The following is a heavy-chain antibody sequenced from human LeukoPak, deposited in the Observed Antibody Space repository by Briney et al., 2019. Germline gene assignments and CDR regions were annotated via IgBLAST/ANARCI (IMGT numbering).Heavy chain of an antibody. V-gene: IGHV3-33*08. J-gene: IGHJ4*02. Sequence: GGSLRLSCAASGFTFSSYAMHWVRQVPGKGLEWVAVIWYDGSDKCYADSMKGRFTISRDNSKNTSYLQMNSLRAEDTAIYYCARDRCSGGNCYFDYWGQGTLVTVSS. CDR3: ARDRCSGGNCYFDY. CDR2: IWYDGSDK. D-gene: IGHD2-15*01. CDR1: GFTFSSYA.